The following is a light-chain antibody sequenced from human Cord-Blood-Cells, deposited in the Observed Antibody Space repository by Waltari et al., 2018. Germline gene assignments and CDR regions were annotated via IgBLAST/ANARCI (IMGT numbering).Light chain of an antibody. CDR2: DAS. V-gene: IGKV1-5*01. J-gene: IGKJ1*01. CDR1: QSISSW. CDR3: QQYNSYSQT. Sequence: DIQMTQSPSTLSASVGDRVTITWRANQSISSWLAWYQQKPGKAPKLLIYDASSLESGVPSRFSGSGSGTEFTLTISSLQPDDFATYYCQQYNSYSQTFGQGTKVEIK.